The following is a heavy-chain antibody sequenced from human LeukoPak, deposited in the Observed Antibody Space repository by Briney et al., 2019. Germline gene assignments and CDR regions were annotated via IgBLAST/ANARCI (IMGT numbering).Heavy chain of an antibody. D-gene: IGHD3-16*01. CDR2: INTKTGNP. V-gene: IGHV7-4-1*02. CDR3: ARISGDFGHLGDP. Sequence: ASVKVSCKASGYTFTKYAMNWVQQAPGHGLEWMGWINTKTGNPTYAQGFTGRLVFSLDTSVSTAYLQINNLRVEDTAVCYCARISGDFGHLGDPWGQGTLLTVSS. CDR1: GYTFTKYA. J-gene: IGHJ5*02.